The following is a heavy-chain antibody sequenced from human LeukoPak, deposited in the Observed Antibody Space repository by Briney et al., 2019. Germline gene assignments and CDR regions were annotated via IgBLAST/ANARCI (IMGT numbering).Heavy chain of an antibody. CDR3: ARGEGDGSGSYWDYYYYYYMDV. D-gene: IGHD3-10*01. V-gene: IGHV3-21*01. CDR2: ISSTRSYI. J-gene: IGHJ6*03. Sequence: PGGSLRLSCAASGFTFTTYAMSWVRQAPGKGLEWISSISSTRSYIYYADSVKGRFTISRDDAKTSVYLQMNSLRAEDTAIYYCARGEGDGSGSYWDYYYYYYMDVWGKGTTVTISS. CDR1: GFTFTTYA.